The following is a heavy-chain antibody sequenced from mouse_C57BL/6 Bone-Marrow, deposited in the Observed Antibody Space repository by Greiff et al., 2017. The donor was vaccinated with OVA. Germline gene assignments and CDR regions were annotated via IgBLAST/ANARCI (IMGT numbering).Heavy chain of an antibody. D-gene: IGHD1-1*01. CDR2: IWSGGST. Sequence: VQLQQSGPGLVQPSQSLSITCTVSGFSLTSYGVHWVRQPPGKGLEWLGVIWSGGSTDYNAAFISRLSISKDTSKSQVFFKMNSLQADDTAIYYCAKTGFITTVVATLDWYFDVWGTGTTVTVSS. J-gene: IGHJ1*03. CDR1: GFSLTSYG. CDR3: AKTGFITTVVATLDWYFDV. V-gene: IGHV2-4*01.